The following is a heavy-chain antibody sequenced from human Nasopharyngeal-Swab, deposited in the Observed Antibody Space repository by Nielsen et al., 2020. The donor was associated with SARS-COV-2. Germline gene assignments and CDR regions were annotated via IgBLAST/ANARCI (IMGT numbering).Heavy chain of an antibody. CDR2: IRSKANSYAT. CDR3: THGDTAMVTGASY. J-gene: IGHJ4*02. CDR1: GFTFSGSA. V-gene: IGHV3-73*01. Sequence: KISCAASGFTFSGSAMHWVRQASGKGLEWVGRIRSKANSYATAYAASVKSRFTISRDDSKNTAYLQMNSLKTEDTAVYYCTHGDTAMVTGASYWGQGTLVTVSS. D-gene: IGHD5-18*01.